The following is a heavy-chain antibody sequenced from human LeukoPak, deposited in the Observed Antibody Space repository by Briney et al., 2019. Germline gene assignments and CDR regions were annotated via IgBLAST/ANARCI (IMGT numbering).Heavy chain of an antibody. Sequence: ASVKVSCKASGYTFTSYGISWVRQAPGQALEWMGWISAYNGNTNYAQKLQGRVTMTTDTSTSTAYMELRSLGSDDTAVYYCAAVWGSYRPSDYWGQGTLVTVSS. V-gene: IGHV1-18*01. CDR1: GYTFTSYG. CDR3: AAVWGSYRPSDY. J-gene: IGHJ4*02. D-gene: IGHD3-16*02. CDR2: ISAYNGNT.